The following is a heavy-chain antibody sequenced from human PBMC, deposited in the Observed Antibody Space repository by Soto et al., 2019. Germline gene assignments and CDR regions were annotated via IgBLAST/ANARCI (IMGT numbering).Heavy chain of an antibody. CDR3: TGGNGWLTEK. D-gene: IGHD3-9*01. CDR2: IRGDGSET. Sequence: EVYLVESGGALVQPGGSLRLSCVASAFTFSSHWMNWVRQAPGKGLEWVAIIRGDGSETKYAESVRGRFTISRDNAKNSLFLEMNSVRGEGTAVYSCTGGNGWLTEKWGQGTLVTVSS. V-gene: IGHV3-7*02. J-gene: IGHJ4*02. CDR1: AFTFSSHW.